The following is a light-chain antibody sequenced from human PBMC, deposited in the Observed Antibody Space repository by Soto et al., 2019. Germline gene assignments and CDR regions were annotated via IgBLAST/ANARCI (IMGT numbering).Light chain of an antibody. CDR2: GNS. CDR3: QSYDSSLSCAVV. V-gene: IGLV1-40*01. Sequence: QSVLTQPPSVSGAPGQRVTISCTGSSSNIGAGYDVHWYQQLPGTAPKLLIYGNSNRPSGVPDRFSGSKSGTSASLAITGLQAEDDADYYCQSYDSSLSCAVVFGGGTKLTVL. J-gene: IGLJ2*01. CDR1: SSNIGAGYD.